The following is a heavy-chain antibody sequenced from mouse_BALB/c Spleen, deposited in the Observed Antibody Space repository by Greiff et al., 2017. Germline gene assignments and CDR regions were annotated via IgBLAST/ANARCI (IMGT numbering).Heavy chain of an antibody. D-gene: IGHD1-1*02. CDR1: GYTFTSYW. Sequence: QVQLQQPGAELVKPGASVKLSCKASGYTFTSYWMHWVKQRPGQGLEWIGEINPSNGRTNYNEKFKSKATLTVDKSSSTAYMQLSSLTSEDSAVYYSARWSHYYAMDYWGQGTSVTVSS. J-gene: IGHJ4*01. V-gene: IGHV1S81*02. CDR3: ARWSHYYAMDY. CDR2: INPSNGRT.